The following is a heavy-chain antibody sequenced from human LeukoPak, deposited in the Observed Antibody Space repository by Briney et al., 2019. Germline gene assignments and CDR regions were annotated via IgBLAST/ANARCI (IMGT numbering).Heavy chain of an antibody. J-gene: IGHJ4*02. CDR2: ISGSGGST. CDR3: ARGGGSYYNY. D-gene: IGHD1-26*01. V-gene: IGHV3-23*01. CDR1: GFTFSNYA. Sequence: GGSLRLSCAASGFTFSNYAMSWVREAPGKGLEWVSGISGSGGSTYYADSVKGRFTISRDNSKNTLYLQMNSLRAEDTAVYYCARGGGSYYNYWGQGTLVTVSS.